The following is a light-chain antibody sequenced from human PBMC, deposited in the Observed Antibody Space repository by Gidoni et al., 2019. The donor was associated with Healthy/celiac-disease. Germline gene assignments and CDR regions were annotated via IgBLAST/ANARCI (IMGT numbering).Light chain of an antibody. CDR3: CSYAGSSTVV. Sequence: QSALTQPASVSGSPGQTITISCTGTSSDVGSYNSVSWYKQHPGKAPKLIIYEGSKRPSGVSNRFSASKSGNTASLTISGLQAEDEADYYCCSYAGSSTVVFGGGTKLTVL. J-gene: IGLJ2*01. V-gene: IGLV2-23*01. CDR1: SSDVGSYNS. CDR2: EGS.